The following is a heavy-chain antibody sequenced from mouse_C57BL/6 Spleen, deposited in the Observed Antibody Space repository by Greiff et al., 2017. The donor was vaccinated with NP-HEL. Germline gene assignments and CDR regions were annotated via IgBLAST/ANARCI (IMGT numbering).Heavy chain of an antibody. J-gene: IGHJ4*01. V-gene: IGHV1-64*01. Sequence: QVQLQQPGAELVKPGASVKLSCKASGYTFTSYWMHWVKQRPGQGLEWIGMIHPNSGSTNYNEKFKSKATLTADKSSSTAYMQLSSLTSEDSAVYYCATLCYGNYDAMDYWGQGTSVTVSS. CDR3: ATLCYGNYDAMDY. D-gene: IGHD2-1*01. CDR2: IHPNSGST. CDR1: GYTFTSYW.